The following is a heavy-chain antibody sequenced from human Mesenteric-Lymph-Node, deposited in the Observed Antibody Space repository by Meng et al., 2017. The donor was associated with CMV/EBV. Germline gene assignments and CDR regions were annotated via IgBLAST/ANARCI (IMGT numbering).Heavy chain of an antibody. CDR3: ASAGSDWSSNYYYGMDV. D-gene: IGHD3-9*01. J-gene: IGHJ6*02. CDR1: GGTFSSYA. V-gene: IGHV1-69*05. Sequence: SVKVSCKASGGTFSSYAITWVRQAPGQGLEWMGGIIPIFGPANYAQKFQGRVTITTDESTSTAYMEMSSLRSQDTAVYYCASAGSDWSSNYYYGMDVWGQGTTVTVSS. CDR2: IIPIFGPA.